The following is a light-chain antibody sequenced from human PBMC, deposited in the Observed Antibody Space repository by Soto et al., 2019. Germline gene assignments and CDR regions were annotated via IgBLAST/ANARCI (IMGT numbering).Light chain of an antibody. CDR2: DTS. CDR3: QQFGSLIT. CDR1: QSITNNY. Sequence: DIVLTQSPATQSLSPGERATLSCGASQSITNNYLAWYQQKPGLAPRLLIYDTSKRATGIPDRFSGSGSGTDFTLTISRLEPEDFAAYYCQQFGSLITFGGGTKVEIK. V-gene: IGKV3D-20*01. J-gene: IGKJ4*01.